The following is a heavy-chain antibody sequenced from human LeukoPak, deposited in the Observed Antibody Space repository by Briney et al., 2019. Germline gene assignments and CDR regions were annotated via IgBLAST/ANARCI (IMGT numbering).Heavy chain of an antibody. J-gene: IGHJ6*03. CDR1: GGSISSYY. CDR2: IYYSGST. CDR3: ARGGQFRELLYLRDYYYYYMDV. D-gene: IGHD3-10*01. V-gene: IGHV4-59*01. Sequence: PSETLSLTCTVSGGSISSYYWSWIRQPAGKGLEWIGYIYYSGSTNYNPSLKSRVTISVDTSKNQFSLKLSSVTAADTAVYYCARGGQFRELLYLRDYYYYYMDVWGKGTTVTVSS.